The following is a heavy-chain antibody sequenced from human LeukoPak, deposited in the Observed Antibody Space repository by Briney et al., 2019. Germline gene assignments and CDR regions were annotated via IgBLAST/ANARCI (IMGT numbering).Heavy chain of an antibody. CDR3: AKSTTVTQRGYFDY. D-gene: IGHD4-17*01. CDR1: GFTFSNAW. Sequence: PGGSLRLSCAASGFTFSNAWMSWVRQAPAKGLEWVAIISYDGSNKYYADSVKGRFTISRDNSKNTLYLQMNSLRAEDTAVYYCAKSTTVTQRGYFDYWGQGTLVTVSS. V-gene: IGHV3-30*18. CDR2: ISYDGSNK. J-gene: IGHJ4*02.